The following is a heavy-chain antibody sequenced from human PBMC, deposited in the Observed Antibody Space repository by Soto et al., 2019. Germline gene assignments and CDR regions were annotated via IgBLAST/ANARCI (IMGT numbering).Heavy chain of an antibody. V-gene: IGHV3-7*03. D-gene: IGHD7-27*01. CDR3: ARDYWGSHVY. Sequence: PGGSLRLSCVASGFTFGNYFMSWVRQAPGRGLEWVAHMKQDGSEIFHVDSVKGRFSISRDNAKNSLYLQMNSLRAEDTAIYYCARDYWGSHVYWGQGTLVTVSS. J-gene: IGHJ4*02. CDR2: MKQDGSEI. CDR1: GFTFGNYF.